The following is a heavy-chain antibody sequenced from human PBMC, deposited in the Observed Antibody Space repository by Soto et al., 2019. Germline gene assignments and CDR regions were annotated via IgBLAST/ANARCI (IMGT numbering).Heavy chain of an antibody. J-gene: IGHJ4*02. V-gene: IGHV3-23*01. D-gene: IGHD1-1*01. CDR2: IGGGGRDP. Sequence: EVRLLESGGALVHPGGSLTLSCAASGFIFNNYAMTWVRQAPGKGLEWVAAIGGGGRDPSYAASVKGRFTISRDNSKNTLYLRMNSLRAEDTALYFCTRDWSADYWGQGTLVTVSS. CDR3: TRDWSADY. CDR1: GFIFNNYA.